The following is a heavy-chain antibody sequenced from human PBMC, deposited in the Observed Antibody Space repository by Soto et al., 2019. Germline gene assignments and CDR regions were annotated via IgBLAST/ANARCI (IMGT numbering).Heavy chain of an antibody. CDR2: ISYDGSNK. J-gene: IGHJ4*02. V-gene: IGHV3-30*18. CDR3: AKVAMYYDSSGYFDY. CDR1: GFTFSSYG. Sequence: GGSLRLSCAASGFTFSSYGMHWVRQAPGKGLEWVAVISYDGSNKYYADSVKGRFTISRDNSKNTLYLQMNSLRAEDTAVYYCAKVAMYYDSSGYFDYWGQGTLVTVSS. D-gene: IGHD3-22*01.